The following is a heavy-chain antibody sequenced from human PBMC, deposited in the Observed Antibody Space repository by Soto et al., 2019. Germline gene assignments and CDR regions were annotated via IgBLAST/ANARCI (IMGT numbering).Heavy chain of an antibody. Sequence: ASVKVSCKASGYTFTGYYMHWVRQAPGQGLEWMGWINPNSGGTNYAQKFQGWVTMTRDTSISTAYMELSRLRSDDTAVYYCARGGVRGVYYYYMHVWGKGTTVTVSS. CDR3: ARGGVRGVYYYYMHV. V-gene: IGHV1-2*04. CDR1: GYTFTGYY. J-gene: IGHJ6*03. CDR2: INPNSGGT. D-gene: IGHD3-10*01.